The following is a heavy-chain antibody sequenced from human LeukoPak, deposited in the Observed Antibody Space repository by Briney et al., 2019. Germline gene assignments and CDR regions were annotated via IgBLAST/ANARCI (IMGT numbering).Heavy chain of an antibody. D-gene: IGHD2-2*01. V-gene: IGHV1-69*05. Sequence: SVKVSCKTSGGTFSNFAINWVRQAPGQGLEWMGGFIPVFGTPNYAQKFQDRLTITTDESTSTAYMELRSLRSDDTAVYYCAREGAYCSSTSCHIQNWFDPWGQGTLVTVSS. CDR1: GGTFSNFA. CDR3: AREGAYCSSTSCHIQNWFDP. CDR2: FIPVFGTP. J-gene: IGHJ5*02.